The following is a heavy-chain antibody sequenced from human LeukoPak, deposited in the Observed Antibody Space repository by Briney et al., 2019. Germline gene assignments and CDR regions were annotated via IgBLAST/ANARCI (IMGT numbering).Heavy chain of an antibody. V-gene: IGHV1-2*04. CDR3: ARDSLAAAGRYYYDYGMDV. J-gene: IGHJ6*02. CDR1: GYTFTGYY. CDR2: INPNSGGT. Sequence: GASVKVSCKASGYTFTGYYMHWVRQTPGQELEWMGWINPNSGGTNYAQKFQGWVTMTRDTSISTAYMELSRLRSDDTAVYYCARDSLAAAGRYYYDYGMDVWGQGTTVTVSS. D-gene: IGHD6-13*01.